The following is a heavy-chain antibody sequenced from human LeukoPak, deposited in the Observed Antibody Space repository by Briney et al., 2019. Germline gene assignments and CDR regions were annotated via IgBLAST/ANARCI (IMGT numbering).Heavy chain of an antibody. CDR1: GGSISSFY. CDR3: VGGYCTNGVCPYCASLYYGMDV. V-gene: IGHV4-59*08. Sequence: SETLSLTCTVSGGSISSFYWSWIRQPPGKGLEWIGYIYYSGSTNYNPSFKSRVTISVDTSKKQFSLKLSSVTAADTAVYYCVGGYCTNGVCPYCASLYYGMDVWGQGTTVTVSS. D-gene: IGHD2-8*01. CDR2: IYYSGST. J-gene: IGHJ6*02.